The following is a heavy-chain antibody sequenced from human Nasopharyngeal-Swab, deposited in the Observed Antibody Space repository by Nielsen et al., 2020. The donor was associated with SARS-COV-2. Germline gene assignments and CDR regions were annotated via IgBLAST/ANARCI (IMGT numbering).Heavy chain of an antibody. D-gene: IGHD1-1*01. Sequence: SLKISCAASGFTFDGYAMHWVRQAPGKGLEWVSGISWNSGSIGYADSVKGRFTISRDNAKNSLYLQMNSLRAEDTALYYCAKDPRYNWNDGWYYFDYWGQGTLVTVSS. V-gene: IGHV3-9*01. CDR3: AKDPRYNWNDGWYYFDY. CDR2: ISWNSGSI. CDR1: GFTFDGYA. J-gene: IGHJ4*02.